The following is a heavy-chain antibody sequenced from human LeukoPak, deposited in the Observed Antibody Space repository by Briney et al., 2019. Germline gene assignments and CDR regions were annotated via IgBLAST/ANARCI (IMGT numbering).Heavy chain of an antibody. V-gene: IGHV3-23*01. D-gene: IGHD3-10*01. CDR2: ISGSGGST. Sequence: GVSLRLSCAASGFTFSSYGMSWVRQAPGKGLEWVSAISGSGGSTYYADSVKGRSTISRDNAKNSLYLHMKSLRAEDTAVYYCARVKNGGYFFDYWGQGTLVTASS. CDR1: GFTFSSYG. J-gene: IGHJ4*02. CDR3: ARVKNGGYFFDY.